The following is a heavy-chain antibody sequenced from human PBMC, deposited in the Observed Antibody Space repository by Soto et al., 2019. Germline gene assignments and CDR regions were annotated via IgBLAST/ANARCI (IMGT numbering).Heavy chain of an antibody. D-gene: IGHD6-19*01. Sequence: VTLKESGPVLVKPTETLTLTCTVSGFSLSNGIVGVSWIRQPPGKALEWLAHIFSNDEKSYRTSLKSRLTISEDTSKSQVVLTMTNVDPVDTATYYCARILFGRSVAGGYFYMDVWGKGTRVTVSS. CDR1: GFSLSNGIVG. J-gene: IGHJ6*03. CDR2: IFSNDEK. CDR3: ARILFGRSVAGGYFYMDV. V-gene: IGHV2-26*01.